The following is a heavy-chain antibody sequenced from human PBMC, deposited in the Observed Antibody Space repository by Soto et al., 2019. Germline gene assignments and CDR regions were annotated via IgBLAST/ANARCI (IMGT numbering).Heavy chain of an antibody. D-gene: IGHD3-10*02. Sequence: QVQLVESGGGVVQPGRSLRLSCAGSGFIFSNYGMHWVRQAPGKGLEWVAFISYDGSDILYAYSVKGRFTISRDNSKSTLFLHMNRPRAEDTAVYFCAIVRVADSPLAHWGQGSLVTVSS. V-gene: IGHV3-30*03. CDR1: GFIFSNYG. J-gene: IGHJ4*02. CDR3: AIVRVADSPLAH. CDR2: ISYDGSDI.